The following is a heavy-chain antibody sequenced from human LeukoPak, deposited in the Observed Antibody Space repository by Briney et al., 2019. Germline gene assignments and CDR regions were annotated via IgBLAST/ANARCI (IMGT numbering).Heavy chain of an antibody. J-gene: IGHJ6*04. Sequence: GGSLRLSCAASGFTFSNYWMHWVRQAPGKGLVWVSRINPDGGRISYADSVKGRFTVSRDNAKNSLYLQLTSLRAEDTAVYYCATRYCTISACRASSYKSFDVWGKGTTVTVSS. CDR2: INPDGGRI. V-gene: IGHV3-74*01. CDR3: ATRYCTISACRASSYKSFDV. CDR1: GFTFSNYW. D-gene: IGHD2-8*01.